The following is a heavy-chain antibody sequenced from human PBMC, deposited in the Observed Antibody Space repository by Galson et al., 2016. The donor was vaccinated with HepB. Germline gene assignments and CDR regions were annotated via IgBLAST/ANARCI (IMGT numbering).Heavy chain of an antibody. D-gene: IGHD1-26*01. CDR2: ISGSGGST. Sequence: SLRLSCAASGFTFSSYAMSWVRQAPGKGLEWVSGISGSGGSTYYADSVKGRFTISRDNSKNTLYLQMNSLRAEDTAVYYCAKGRPISGSPNRGFDYWGQGTLVTVSS. CDR1: GFTFSSYA. CDR3: AKGRPISGSPNRGFDY. J-gene: IGHJ4*02. V-gene: IGHV3-23*01.